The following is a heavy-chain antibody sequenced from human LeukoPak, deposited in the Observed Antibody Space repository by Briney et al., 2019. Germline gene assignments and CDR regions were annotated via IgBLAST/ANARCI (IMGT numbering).Heavy chain of an antibody. J-gene: IGHJ4*02. CDR3: ARASFPLGGVIYYFDY. V-gene: IGHV3-30-3*01. CDR1: GFTFSGYA. CDR2: ISYDGSNK. D-gene: IGHD3-16*02. Sequence: HPGGSLRLSCAAFGFTFSGYAMHWVRQAPGKGLEWVAVISYDGSNKYYADSVKGRFTISRDNSKNTLYLQMNSLRAEDTAVYYCARASFPLGGVIYYFDYWGQGTLVTVSS.